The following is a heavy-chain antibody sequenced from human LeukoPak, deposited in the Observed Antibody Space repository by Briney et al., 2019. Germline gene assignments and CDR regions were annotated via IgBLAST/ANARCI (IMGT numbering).Heavy chain of an antibody. J-gene: IGHJ5*02. Sequence: SQTLSLTCAVSGGSISSGGYSWSWIRQPPGKGLEWIGYIYHSGSTYYNPSLKSRVTISVDRSKNQFSLKLSSVTAADTAVYYCARAGSESFFGSGNWFDPWGQGTLVTVSS. D-gene: IGHD3-10*01. CDR1: GGSISSGGYS. CDR2: IYHSGST. V-gene: IGHV4-30-2*01. CDR3: ARAGSESFFGSGNWFDP.